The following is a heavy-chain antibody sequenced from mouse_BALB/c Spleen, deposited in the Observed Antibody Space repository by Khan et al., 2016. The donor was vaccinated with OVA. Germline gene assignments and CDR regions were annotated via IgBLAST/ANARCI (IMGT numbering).Heavy chain of an antibody. CDR1: GFSLSNYS. CDR3: ARKGYDYGRGALFAY. CDR2: IWSAGST. J-gene: IGHJ3*01. D-gene: IGHD2-4*01. Sequence: QVRLQQSGPGLVQPSQSLFITCTVSGFSLSNYSVHWVRQSPGKGLEWLGVIWSAGSTDYNAAFISRLTISKDNSRSQGFFKMNSLQPNDTAIYYSARKGYDYGRGALFAYWGQGTLVTVSA. V-gene: IGHV2-2*02.